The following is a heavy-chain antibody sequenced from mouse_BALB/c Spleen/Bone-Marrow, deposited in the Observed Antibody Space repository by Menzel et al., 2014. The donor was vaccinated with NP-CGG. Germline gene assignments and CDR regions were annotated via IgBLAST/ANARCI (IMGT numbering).Heavy chain of an antibody. D-gene: IGHD2-4*01. J-gene: IGHJ1*01. CDR1: GFNIKDTY. CDR2: IDPANGNT. V-gene: IGHV14-3*02. Sequence: EVKLMESGAELVKPGASVKLSCTASGFNIKDTYMHWVKQRPEQGLEWIGRIDPANGNTKYDPKFQGKATITADTSSSTAYLQLSSLTSEDTAVYYCATMITDWYFDVWGAGTTVTVSS. CDR3: ATMITDWYFDV.